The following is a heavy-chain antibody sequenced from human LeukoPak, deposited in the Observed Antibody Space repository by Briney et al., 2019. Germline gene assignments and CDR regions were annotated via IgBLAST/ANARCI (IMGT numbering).Heavy chain of an antibody. V-gene: IGHV3-7*01. Sequence: GGSLRLSCVASGFTFSSYWMSWVRQTPGKGLEWVANIKQNGSEKNYVDSVKGRFTISRDNAKNSLYLQMNSLRADDTAVYYCARERGSGSYHPFDPWGQGTLATVSS. CDR3: ARERGSGSYHPFDP. J-gene: IGHJ5*02. D-gene: IGHD3-10*01. CDR2: IKQNGSEK. CDR1: GFTFSSYW.